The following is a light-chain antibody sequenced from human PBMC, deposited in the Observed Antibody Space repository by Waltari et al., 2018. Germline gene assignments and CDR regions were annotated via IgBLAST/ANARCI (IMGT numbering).Light chain of an antibody. V-gene: IGLV2-8*01. Sequence: QSALTQPPSASGSPGQSVTISCPGTSSDVGAYKSVSWYQLRPGKPPKLLIFEVNNRPSWVPDRFSGSRSGNTASLTVSGLQADDEADYFCSSYAGRNTVIFGGGTKLTVL. CDR3: SSYAGRNTVI. CDR2: EVN. J-gene: IGLJ2*01. CDR1: SSDVGAYKS.